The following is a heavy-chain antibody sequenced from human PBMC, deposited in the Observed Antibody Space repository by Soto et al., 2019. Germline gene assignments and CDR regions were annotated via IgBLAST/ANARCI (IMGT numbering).Heavy chain of an antibody. D-gene: IGHD3-3*01. V-gene: IGHV4-4*02. CDR2: IYHSGST. J-gene: IGHJ6*02. Sequence: PSETLSLTCAVSGGSISSSNWWSWVRQPPGKGLEWIGEIYHSGSTNYNPSLKSRVTISVDKSKNQFSLKLSSVTAADTAVYYCASRLRFLEWLPDYYYYGMAVWGQGTTVTVSS. CDR3: ASRLRFLEWLPDYYYYGMAV. CDR1: GGSISSSNW.